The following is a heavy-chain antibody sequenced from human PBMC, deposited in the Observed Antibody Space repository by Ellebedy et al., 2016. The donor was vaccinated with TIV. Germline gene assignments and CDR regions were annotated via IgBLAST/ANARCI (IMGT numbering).Heavy chain of an antibody. V-gene: IGHV1-46*01. Sequence: AASVKVSCKASGYTFTDYYMHWVRQAPGQGLEWMGIINPSGGSTSYAQKFQGRVTITADKSTSTAYMELSSLRSEDTAVYYCARLLGEMGNYHGMDVWGQGTTVTVSS. CDR1: GYTFTDYY. D-gene: IGHD3-10*01. CDR3: ARLLGEMGNYHGMDV. J-gene: IGHJ6*02. CDR2: INPSGGST.